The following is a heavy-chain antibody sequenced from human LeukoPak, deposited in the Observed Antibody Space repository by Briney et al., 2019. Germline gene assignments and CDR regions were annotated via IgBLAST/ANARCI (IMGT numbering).Heavy chain of an antibody. Sequence: KPSQTLSLTCTVSGGSISSGSYYWSWIRQPAGKGLEWIGRMYTSGITNYNPSLKSRVTISVDRSKNHFSLNLTSMTAADTAVYYCARGRGVVPAAIRLYYMDVWGKGTTVTVSS. CDR3: ARGRGVVPAAIRLYYMDV. CDR1: GGSISSGSYY. D-gene: IGHD2-2*02. V-gene: IGHV4-61*02. J-gene: IGHJ6*03. CDR2: MYTSGIT.